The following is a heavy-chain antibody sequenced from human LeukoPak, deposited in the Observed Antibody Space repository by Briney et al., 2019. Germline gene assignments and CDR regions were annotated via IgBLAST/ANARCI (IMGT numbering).Heavy chain of an antibody. CDR2: IWYDGSNK. D-gene: IGHD4-23*01. CDR1: GFTFSSYG. J-gene: IGHJ4*02. Sequence: GGSLRLSCAASGFTFSSYGMHWVRQAPGKGLEWVAVIWYDGSNKYYADSVKGRFTISRDNSNNTLYLQMNSLRAEETAVYYSAKATMSGKYGGRRNYFDCWGQGTLVTVSS. CDR3: AKATMSGKYGGRRNYFDC. V-gene: IGHV3-33*06.